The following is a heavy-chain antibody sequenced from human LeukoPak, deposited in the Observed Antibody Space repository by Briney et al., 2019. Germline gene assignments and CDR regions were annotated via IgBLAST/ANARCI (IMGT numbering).Heavy chain of an antibody. CDR1: GYTFTTYY. CDR2: INPSGGST. V-gene: IGHV1-46*01. CDR3: GSAGIAKGWFDP. Sequence: ASVKVSCQASGYTFTTYYMHWVRQAPGQGREWMGVINPSGGSTNYAQKFQGRVTMTRDTSTSTVYMELSSLRSEDTAVYYCGSAGIAKGWFDPWGQGTLVTVSS. D-gene: IGHD2-21*01. J-gene: IGHJ5*02.